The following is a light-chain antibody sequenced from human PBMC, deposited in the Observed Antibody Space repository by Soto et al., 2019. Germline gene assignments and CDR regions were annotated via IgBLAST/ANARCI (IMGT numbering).Light chain of an antibody. CDR3: SSYTSISTV. Sequence: QYALTQPASVSGSPGQSITISCTGTSSDVGGYNYVSWYQQHPGKAPKLMIYEVSNRPSGVSNRFSGSKSGNTASLTISGLQAEDEADYYCSSYTSISTVFGGGTKLTVL. CDR1: SSDVGGYNY. V-gene: IGLV2-14*01. CDR2: EVS. J-gene: IGLJ2*01.